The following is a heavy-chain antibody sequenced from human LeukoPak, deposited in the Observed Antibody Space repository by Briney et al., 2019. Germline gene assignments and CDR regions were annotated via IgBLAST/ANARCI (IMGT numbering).Heavy chain of an antibody. CDR3: ARGYYYDSSGWFFSY. J-gene: IGHJ4*02. V-gene: IGHV1-69*02. CDR1: GGTFSSYT. CDR2: IIPILGIA. Sequence: SSVKVSCKASGGTFSSYTISWVRQAPGQGLEWMGRIIPILGIANYAQKFQGRATITADKSTSTAYMELSSLRSEDTAVYYCARGYYYDSSGWFFSYWGQGTLVTVSS. D-gene: IGHD3-22*01.